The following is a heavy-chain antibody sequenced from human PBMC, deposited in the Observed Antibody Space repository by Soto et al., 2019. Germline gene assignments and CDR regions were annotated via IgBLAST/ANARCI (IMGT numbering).Heavy chain of an antibody. CDR2: ISGTGGST. V-gene: IGHV3-23*01. D-gene: IGHD6-6*01. CDR1: GFTFSTYA. J-gene: IGHJ4*02. CDR3: AKNWDTTSSSSSH. Sequence: EVQLLESGGGLVQPGGSLRLSCAASGFTFSTYAMSWVRQAPGKGLEWVSAISGTGGSTYYADSVKGRFTISRDNSKTRLYLQMNSLRAGDTAVYYCAKNWDTTSSSSSHWGQGTLVTVSS.